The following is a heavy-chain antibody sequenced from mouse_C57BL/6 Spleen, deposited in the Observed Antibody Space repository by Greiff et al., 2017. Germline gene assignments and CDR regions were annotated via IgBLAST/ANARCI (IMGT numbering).Heavy chain of an antibody. J-gene: IGHJ3*01. CDR3: ARKEPGPFAY. CDR2: LHTNSGST. V-gene: IGHV1-64*01. CDR1: GYTFTSYW. Sequence: QVHVKQPGAELVKPGASVKLSCKASGYTFTSYWMHWVKQRPGQGLEWIGMLHTNSGSTNYNEKFKSKATLTVDKSSSTAYMQLSSLTSEDSAVYYCARKEPGPFAYWGQGTLVTVSA.